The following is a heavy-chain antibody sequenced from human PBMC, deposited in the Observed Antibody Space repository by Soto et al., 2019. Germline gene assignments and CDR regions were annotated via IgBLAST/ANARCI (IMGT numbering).Heavy chain of an antibody. J-gene: IGHJ4*02. CDR2: ISYDGSNK. CDR1: GFTFSSYG. V-gene: IGHV3-30*18. D-gene: IGHD6-19*01. CDR3: AKDRRVVAVAAPSDY. Sequence: QVQLVESGGGVVQPGRSLRLSCAASGFTFSSYGMHWVRQAPGKGLGWVAVISYDGSNKYYADSVKGRFTISRDNSKNTLYLQMNSLRAEDTAVYYCAKDRRVVAVAAPSDYWGQGTLVTVSS.